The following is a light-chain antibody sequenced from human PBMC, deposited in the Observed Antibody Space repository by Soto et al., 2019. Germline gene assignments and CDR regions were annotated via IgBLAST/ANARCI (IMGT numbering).Light chain of an antibody. CDR2: AAS. V-gene: IGKV1-39*01. Sequence: DIQMTQSPSSLSASVGDRVTITCRASQSISSYLNWYQQKPGKAPKLLIYAASSLQSGVPSRFSGSGSGTDFTLTISSLQPEDFATDYCQQSYSTPSTFGQGNKLEIK. J-gene: IGKJ2*02. CDR3: QQSYSTPST. CDR1: QSISSY.